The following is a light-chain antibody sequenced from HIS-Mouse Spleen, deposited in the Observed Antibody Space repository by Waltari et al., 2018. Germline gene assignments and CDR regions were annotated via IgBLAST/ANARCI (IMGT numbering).Light chain of an antibody. CDR1: SSDVGGSNY. J-gene: IGLJ2*01. CDR3: SSYTSSSTEV. CDR2: DVS. Sequence: QSALTQPASVSGSPGQSITISCPGTSSDVGGSNYVPWYQQHPGKAPKLMIYDVSNRPSGVSNRFSGSKSGNTASLTISGLQAEDEADYYCSSYTSSSTEVFGGGTKLTVL. V-gene: IGLV2-14*03.